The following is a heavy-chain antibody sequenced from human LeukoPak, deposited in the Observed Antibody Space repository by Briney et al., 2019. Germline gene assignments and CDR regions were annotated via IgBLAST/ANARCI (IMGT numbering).Heavy chain of an antibody. D-gene: IGHD2-21*02. J-gene: IGHJ4*02. CDR3: ARGWLAETTVVTPYNY. Sequence: ASVTVSCKASGGTFSSTTINWVRQAPGQGLEWMGGITPIFRTPNYAQKFQGRVTITAVESMSTAYMELRSLRSEDTAVYYCARGWLAETTVVTPYNYWGQGTLVTVSS. CDR2: ITPIFRTP. V-gene: IGHV1-69*13. CDR1: GGTFSSTT.